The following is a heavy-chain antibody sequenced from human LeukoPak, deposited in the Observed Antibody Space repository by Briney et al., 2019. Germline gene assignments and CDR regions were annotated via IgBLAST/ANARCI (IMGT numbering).Heavy chain of an antibody. CDR1: GGSISSYY. J-gene: IGHJ4*02. CDR2: LFHSGTP. Sequence: PSETLSLTCTVSGGSISSYYWSWIQQPPGKGLEWIGYLFHSGTPRYNPSLKSRVTISADTSKNQFFLTLNSTTAADTAVYFCARRRGWKQQLVYFDYWGQGTLATVSS. D-gene: IGHD6-13*01. V-gene: IGHV4-59*08. CDR3: ARRRGWKQQLVYFDY.